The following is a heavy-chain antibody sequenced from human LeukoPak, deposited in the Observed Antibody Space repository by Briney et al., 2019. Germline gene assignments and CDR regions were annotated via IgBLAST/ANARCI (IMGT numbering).Heavy chain of an antibody. CDR3: ARDLNEDYGSGSSPDY. V-gene: IGHV1-18*01. J-gene: IGHJ4*02. D-gene: IGHD3-10*01. CDR1: GYTFTSYG. Sequence: ASVKVSCKASGYTFTSYGISWVRQAPGQGLEWMGWISAYNGNTNYAQKLQGRVTMTRDTSTSTVYMELSSLRSEDTAVYYCARDLNEDYGSGSSPDYWGQGTLVTVSS. CDR2: ISAYNGNT.